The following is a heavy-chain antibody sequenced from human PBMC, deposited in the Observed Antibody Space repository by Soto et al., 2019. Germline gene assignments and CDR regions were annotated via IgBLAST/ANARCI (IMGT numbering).Heavy chain of an antibody. D-gene: IGHD7-27*01. V-gene: IGHV1-18*01. CDR3: ARDVTRDRLTYYYYYGMDV. J-gene: IGHJ6*02. CDR2: ISAYNGNT. CDR1: GYSFTNYG. Sequence: GASVKLSCTASGYSFTNYGISWVRQAPGQGLEWMGWISAYNGNTNYAQKLQGRVTMTTDTSTSTAYMELRSLRSDDTAVYYCARDVTRDRLTYYYYYGMDVWGQGTTVTVSS.